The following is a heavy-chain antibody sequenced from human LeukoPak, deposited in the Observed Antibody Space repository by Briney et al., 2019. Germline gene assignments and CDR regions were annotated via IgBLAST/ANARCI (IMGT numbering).Heavy chain of an antibody. Sequence: GGSLRLSCAASGFTFSSYWMHWVRQAPGKGLVWVSRINSDGSSTSYADSVKGRFTISRDNAKNTLYLQMNSLRAEDTAVYYCARVSSSWYYYYGMDVWGQGTTVTVSS. CDR1: GFTFSSYW. D-gene: IGHD6-13*01. CDR2: INSDGSST. CDR3: ARVSSSWYYYYGMDV. J-gene: IGHJ6*02. V-gene: IGHV3-74*01.